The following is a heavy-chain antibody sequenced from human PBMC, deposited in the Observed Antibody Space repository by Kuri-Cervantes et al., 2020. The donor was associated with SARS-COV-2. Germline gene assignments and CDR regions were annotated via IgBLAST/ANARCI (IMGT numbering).Heavy chain of an antibody. D-gene: IGHD3-16*01. Sequence: GGSLRLSCAASGFTFSSYAMHWVRQAPGKGLEWVAVISYDGSNKYYADSVKGRFTISRDNSKNTLYLQMTSLRAEDTAVYYCAREGVTFGGDAFDIWGQGTMVTVSS. CDR2: ISYDGSNK. V-gene: IGHV3-30-3*01. CDR3: AREGVTFGGDAFDI. J-gene: IGHJ3*02. CDR1: GFTFSSYA.